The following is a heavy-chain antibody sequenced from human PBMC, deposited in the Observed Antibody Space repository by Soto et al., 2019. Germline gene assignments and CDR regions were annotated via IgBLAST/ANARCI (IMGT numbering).Heavy chain of an antibody. CDR3: PKDRQHPRDSFQY. Sequence: GGSLRLSCGVSGFTVTSNGVSWVRQAPGKGLEWVSAISPNGQGIWYADSVKGRFTISRDISGNTVFLQMDSLRAEDKAVYYCPKDRQHPRDSFQYWGQGTLVTVS. D-gene: IGHD2-21*01. V-gene: IGHV3-23*01. J-gene: IGHJ4*02. CDR1: GFTVTSNG. CDR2: ISPNGQGI.